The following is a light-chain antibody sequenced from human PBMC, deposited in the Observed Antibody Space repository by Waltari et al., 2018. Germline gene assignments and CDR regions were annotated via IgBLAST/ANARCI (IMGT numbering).Light chain of an antibody. V-gene: IGKV1-39*01. Sequence: DIEMTQSPSSLSASVGYRVIITCRASQSIGPYINWYQQKPGTAPKLLIYDASILQTGVPSKFSGSGSGTVFTLTISSLQPEDFATYYCQQNSNVPPTFGLGTKVEIK. J-gene: IGKJ1*01. CDR2: DAS. CDR1: QSIGPY. CDR3: QQNSNVPPT.